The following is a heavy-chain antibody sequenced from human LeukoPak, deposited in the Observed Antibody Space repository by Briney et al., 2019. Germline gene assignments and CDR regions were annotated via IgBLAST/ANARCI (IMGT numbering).Heavy chain of an antibody. CDR2: IIPIFGTP. CDR1: GGTFRSSA. Sequence: ASVKVSCKASGGTFRSSAISWVRQAPGQGLEWMGGIIPIFGTPNYAQRFQGRVTITADESTSTAYMELSGLRSEDTAMYYCGRWAGSSTRDGFWSGPFNFWGQGTLVSVSS. CDR3: GRWAGSSTRDGFWSGPFNF. J-gene: IGHJ4*02. V-gene: IGHV1-69*13. D-gene: IGHD3-3*01.